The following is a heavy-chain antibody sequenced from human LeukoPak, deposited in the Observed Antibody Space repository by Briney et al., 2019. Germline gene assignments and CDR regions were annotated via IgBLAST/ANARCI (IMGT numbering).Heavy chain of an antibody. D-gene: IGHD5-18*01. J-gene: IGHJ3*02. Sequence: GGSLRLSCAASGFSFTSYAMSWVRQAPGKGLEWVSVISGSGDSTYYADSVKGRFTISRDNSKSTLYLQMNSLRAEDTAVYYCARGWILLWNDAFDIWRQGTMVTVSS. V-gene: IGHV3-23*01. CDR2: ISGSGDST. CDR3: ARGWILLWNDAFDI. CDR1: GFSFTSYA.